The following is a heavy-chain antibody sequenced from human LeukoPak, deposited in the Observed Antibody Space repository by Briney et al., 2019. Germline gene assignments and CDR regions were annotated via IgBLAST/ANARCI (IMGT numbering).Heavy chain of an antibody. Sequence: PGGSLRLSCAASGFSFSSYTMNWIRQPPGKGLEWIGEINHSGSTNYNPSLKSRVTISVDTSKNQFSLKLSSVTAADTAVYYCARGASEDYYDSGSYSLAYWGQGTLVTVSS. J-gene: IGHJ4*02. D-gene: IGHD3-10*01. V-gene: IGHV4-34*01. CDR3: ARGASEDYYDSGSYSLAY. CDR1: GFSFSSYT. CDR2: INHSGST.